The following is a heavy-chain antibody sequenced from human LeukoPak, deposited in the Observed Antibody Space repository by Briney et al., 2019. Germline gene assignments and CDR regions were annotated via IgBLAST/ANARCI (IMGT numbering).Heavy chain of an antibody. CDR3: ARGRLLDY. J-gene: IGHJ4*02. CDR1: GGSINSSSYY. V-gene: IGHV4-39*01. Sequence: SETLSLTCTVSGGSINSSSYYWGWIRQPPGKGLEWIGSIFYSGNTYDNPSLKSRVTISVDTSKNQFSLKLNSVTAADTAVYYCARGRLLDYWGQGTLVTVSS. CDR2: IFYSGNT.